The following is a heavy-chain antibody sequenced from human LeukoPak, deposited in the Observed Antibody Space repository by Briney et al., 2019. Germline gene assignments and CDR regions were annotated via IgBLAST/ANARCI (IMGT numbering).Heavy chain of an antibody. Sequence: SETLSLTCTVSGGSISSYYWSWIRQPPGKGLEWIGYIYYSGSTYYNPSLKSRVTISVDTSKNQFSLKLSSVTAADTAVYYCARGAERGRRDLWYWGQGTLVTVSS. J-gene: IGHJ4*02. V-gene: IGHV4-59*12. D-gene: IGHD1-1*01. CDR1: GGSISSYY. CDR2: IYYSGST. CDR3: ARGAERGRRDLWY.